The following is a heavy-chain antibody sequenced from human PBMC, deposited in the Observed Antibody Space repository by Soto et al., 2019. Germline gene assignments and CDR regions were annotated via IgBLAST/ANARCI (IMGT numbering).Heavy chain of an antibody. Sequence: VASVKVSCKASGYTFTSYAMHWVRQAPGQRLEWMGWINAGNGNTKYSQKFQGRVTITRDTSASTAYMELSSLRSEDTAVHYCARARAVDSSGYSPGDYWGQGTLVTVSS. CDR3: ARARAVDSSGYSPGDY. D-gene: IGHD3-22*01. CDR2: INAGNGNT. CDR1: GYTFTSYA. J-gene: IGHJ4*02. V-gene: IGHV1-3*01.